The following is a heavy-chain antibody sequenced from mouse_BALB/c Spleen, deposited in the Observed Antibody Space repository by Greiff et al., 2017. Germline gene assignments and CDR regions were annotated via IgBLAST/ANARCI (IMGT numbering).Heavy chain of an antibody. CDR2: IRSKSNNYAT. CDR1: GFTFNTNA. Sequence: EVQGVESGGGLVKPGGSLKLSCAASGFTFNTNAMNWVRQAPGKGLEWVARIRSKSNNYATYYADSVKDRFTISRDDSQSMLYLQMNNLKTEDTAMYYCVSLTYWGQGTLVTVSA. J-gene: IGHJ3*01. CDR3: VSLTY. V-gene: IGHV10S3*01.